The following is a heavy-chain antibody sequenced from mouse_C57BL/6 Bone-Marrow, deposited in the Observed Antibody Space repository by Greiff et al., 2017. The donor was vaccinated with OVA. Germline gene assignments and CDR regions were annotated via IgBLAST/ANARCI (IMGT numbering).Heavy chain of an antibody. Sequence: VQLQQPGAELVKPGASVKLSCKASGYTFTSYWMHWVKQRPGQGLEWIGMIHPNSGSTNYNEKFKSKATLTVDKSSSTAYMQLSSLTSEDSAVYYCARGWYDYDAWFAYWGQGTLVTVSA. CDR1: GYTFTSYW. CDR3: ARGWYDYDAWFAY. J-gene: IGHJ3*01. D-gene: IGHD2-4*01. V-gene: IGHV1-64*01. CDR2: IHPNSGST.